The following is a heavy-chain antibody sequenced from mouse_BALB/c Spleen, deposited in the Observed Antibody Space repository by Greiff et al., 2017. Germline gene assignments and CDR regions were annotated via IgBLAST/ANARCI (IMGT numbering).Heavy chain of an antibody. CDR3: ARVTTVGYFDY. CDR1: GYTFTSYW. Sequence: VQLVESGAELAKPGASVKMSCKASGYTFTSYWMHWVKQRPGQGLEWIGYINPSTGYTEYNQKFKDKATLTADKSSSTAYMQLSSLTSEDSAVYYCARVTTVGYFDYWGQGTTLTVSS. D-gene: IGHD1-1*01. CDR2: INPSTGYT. V-gene: IGHV1-7*01. J-gene: IGHJ2*01.